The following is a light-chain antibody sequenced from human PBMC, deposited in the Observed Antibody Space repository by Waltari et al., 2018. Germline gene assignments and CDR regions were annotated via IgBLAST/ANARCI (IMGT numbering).Light chain of an antibody. CDR3: LRPYSGAVV. J-gene: IGLJ2*01. Sequence: QAVVTQEPSLTVSPGGTVTLTCGFSTGAVTSGYYRSLAKPPGHRFPSNKPAWTLTRFSGSVLAGKPALTLSGAQPEDGADYHCLRPYSGAVVFGGGTKLTVL. CDR1: TGAVTSGYY. V-gene: IGLV7-46*01. CDR2: S.